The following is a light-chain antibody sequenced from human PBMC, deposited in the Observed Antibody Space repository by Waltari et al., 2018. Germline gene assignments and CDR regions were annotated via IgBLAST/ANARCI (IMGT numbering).Light chain of an antibody. CDR1: SSDVAGYHH. Sequence: QSALTQPASVPGSPGPSITISCTGTSSDVAGYHHVSWYQQTPGKAPKPLIYDVTKRPLGVSNRYSGSKSGNTASLTISGLQAEDEAVYYCSSYRTSSTFVFGPGTKVTVL. V-gene: IGLV2-14*01. CDR3: SSYRTSSTFV. J-gene: IGLJ1*01. CDR2: DVT.